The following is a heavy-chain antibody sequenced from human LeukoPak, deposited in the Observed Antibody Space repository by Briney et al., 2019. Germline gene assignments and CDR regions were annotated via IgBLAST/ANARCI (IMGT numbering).Heavy chain of an antibody. J-gene: IGHJ3*02. CDR3: AVKVIAAAGADAFDT. V-gene: IGHV4-4*07. CDR1: GGSISSYY. D-gene: IGHD6-13*01. Sequence: SETLSLTCTVSGGSISSYYWSWIRQPAGKGLEWIGRIYTSGSTNYNPSLKSRVTMSVDTSKNQFSLKLSSVTAADTAVYYCAVKVIAAAGADAFDTWGQGTMVTVSS. CDR2: IYTSGST.